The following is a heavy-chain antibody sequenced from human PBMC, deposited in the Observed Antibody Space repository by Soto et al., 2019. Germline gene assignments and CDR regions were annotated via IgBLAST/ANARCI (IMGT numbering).Heavy chain of an antibody. Sequence: GGSLRLSCAASGFTFSSYGMHWVRQAPGKGLEWVAVIWYDGSNKYYADSVKGRFTISRDNSKNTLYLQMNSLRAEDTAVYYCARDELWLVTGYFDYWGHGTLVAAPQ. CDR1: GFTFSSYG. J-gene: IGHJ4*01. CDR3: ARDELWLVTGYFDY. V-gene: IGHV3-33*01. CDR2: IWYDGSNK. D-gene: IGHD6-19*01.